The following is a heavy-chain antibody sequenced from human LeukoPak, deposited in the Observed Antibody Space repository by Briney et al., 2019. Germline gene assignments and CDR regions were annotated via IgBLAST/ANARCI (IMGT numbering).Heavy chain of an antibody. D-gene: IGHD3-22*01. V-gene: IGHV1-69*05. CDR1: GGTFSSYA. J-gene: IGHJ3*02. CDR2: IIPIFGTA. Sequence: SAKVSCKASGGTFSSYAISWVRQAPGQGLEWMGGIIPIFGTANYAQKFQGRVTITTDESTSTAYMELSSLRSEDTAVYYCARDLGPWGYYDSSGYYGCAFDIWGQGTMVTVSS. CDR3: ARDLGPWGYYDSSGYYGCAFDI.